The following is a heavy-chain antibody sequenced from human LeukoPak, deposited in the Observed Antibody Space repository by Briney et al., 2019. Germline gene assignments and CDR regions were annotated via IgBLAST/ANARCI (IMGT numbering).Heavy chain of an antibody. Sequence: SETLSLTCTVSRYSISSGYYWGWIRQPPGKGLEWIGSIYHSGSTYYNPSLKSRVTISVDTSKNQFSLKLSSVTAADTAVYYCARVPPTFWSGSNGGTFDYWGPGTLVTVSS. J-gene: IGHJ4*02. D-gene: IGHD3-3*01. CDR2: IYHSGST. V-gene: IGHV4-38-2*02. CDR3: ARVPPTFWSGSNGGTFDY. CDR1: RYSISSGYY.